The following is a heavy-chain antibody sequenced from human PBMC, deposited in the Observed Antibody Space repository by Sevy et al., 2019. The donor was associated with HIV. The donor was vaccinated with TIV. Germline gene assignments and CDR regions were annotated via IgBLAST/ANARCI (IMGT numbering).Heavy chain of an antibody. Sequence: SETLSLTCTVSGGSISSYYWSWIRQPAGKGLEWIGRIYTSGSTNSNPSLKSRVTMSVDTSKNQFSLKLSSVTAADTAVYYCARDLSASITMIVEGAFDIWGQGTMVTVSS. CDR1: GGSISSYY. V-gene: IGHV4-4*07. CDR3: ARDLSASITMIVEGAFDI. CDR2: IYTSGST. D-gene: IGHD3-22*01. J-gene: IGHJ3*02.